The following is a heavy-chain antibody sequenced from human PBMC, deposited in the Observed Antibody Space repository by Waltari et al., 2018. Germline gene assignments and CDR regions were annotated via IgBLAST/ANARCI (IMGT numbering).Heavy chain of an antibody. CDR2: TRFDGINK. V-gene: IGHV3-30*02. CDR3: AREDIVSETQWRGNQYRGNSGYDL. D-gene: IGHD5-12*01. J-gene: IGHJ4*01. Sequence: QVFLVESGGGVVQPGDSLRLSCVSSGFNFNISGMHWVRQAQGQGLEWVAFTRFDGINKHYADSVKGRFTIARDNTKNTLYLQMNSLRGEDSAMYYCAREDIVSETQWRGNQYRGNSGYDLWGQGTLVSVSS. CDR1: GFNFNISG.